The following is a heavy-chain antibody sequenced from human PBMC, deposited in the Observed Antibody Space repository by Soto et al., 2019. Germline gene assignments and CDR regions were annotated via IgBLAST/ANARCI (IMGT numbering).Heavy chain of an antibody. CDR2: ISGSGGST. D-gene: IGHD4-17*01. Sequence: GGSLRLSCAASGFTFSSYAMSWVRQAPGKGLEWVSAISGSGGSTYYADSVKGRFTISRDNSKNTLYLQMNSLRAEDTAVYYCAKRETYGDSLYYFDYWGQGTLVTVSS. J-gene: IGHJ4*02. V-gene: IGHV3-23*01. CDR1: GFTFSSYA. CDR3: AKRETYGDSLYYFDY.